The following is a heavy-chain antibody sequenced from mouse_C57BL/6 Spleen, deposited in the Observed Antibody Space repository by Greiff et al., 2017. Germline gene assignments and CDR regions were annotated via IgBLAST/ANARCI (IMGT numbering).Heavy chain of an antibody. V-gene: IGHV1-69*01. D-gene: IGHD2-5*01. CDR2: IDPSDSYT. Sequence: QVHVKQPGAELVMPGASVKLSCKASGYTFTSYWMHWVKQRPGKGLEWIGEIDPSDSYTNYNQKFKGKSTLTVDKSASTAYMQLSSLTSEDSSVYYCARRDSNYWYFDVWGTGTTVTVSS. CDR1: GYTFTSYW. CDR3: ARRDSNYWYFDV. J-gene: IGHJ1*03.